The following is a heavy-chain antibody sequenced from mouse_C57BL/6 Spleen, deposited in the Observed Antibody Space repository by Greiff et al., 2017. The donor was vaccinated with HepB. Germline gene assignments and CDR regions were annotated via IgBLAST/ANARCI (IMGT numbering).Heavy chain of an antibody. CDR1: GYTFTSYT. CDR2: INPSSGYT. J-gene: IGHJ3*01. V-gene: IGHV1-4*01. CDR3: ASEVITTAQPAWFAY. Sequence: QVQLQQSGAELARPGASVKMSCKASGYTFTSYTMHWVKQRPGQGLEWIGYINPSSGYTKYNQKFKDKATLTADKSSSTAYMQLSSLTSEDSAVYYCASEVITTAQPAWFAYWGQGTLVTVSA. D-gene: IGHD1-1*01.